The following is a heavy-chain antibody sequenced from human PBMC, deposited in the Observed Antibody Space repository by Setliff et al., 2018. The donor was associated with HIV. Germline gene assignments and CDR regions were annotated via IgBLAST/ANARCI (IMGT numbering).Heavy chain of an antibody. V-gene: IGHV1-2*06. J-gene: IGHJ3*02. CDR3: ATKVYCTNGVCLDAFDT. D-gene: IGHD2-8*01. CDR2: INPNSGGT. CDR1: GYTFTDYY. Sequence: ASVKVSCKASGYTFTDYYIHWVRQAPGQGLEWMGRINPNSGGTNYAQKFQGRVTMTRDRSISTAYMEPSRLISADTAVYYCATKVYCTNGVCLDAFDTWGQGTMVTVSS.